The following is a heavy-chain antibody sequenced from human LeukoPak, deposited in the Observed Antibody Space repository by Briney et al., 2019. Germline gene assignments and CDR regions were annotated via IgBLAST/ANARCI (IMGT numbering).Heavy chain of an antibody. Sequence: GGSLRLSFAASGFTFSSYAMSGGGRAPGKGGEGVSAIICSGGSTYYSDCGKGRVTISRDNSKNTLSLQTNTLTAEDTAVYYCAKVSSSPGWGQGTLVTVSS. D-gene: IGHD6-13*01. V-gene: IGHV3-23*01. J-gene: IGHJ4*02. CDR3: AKVSSSPG. CDR1: GFTFSSYA. CDR2: IICSGGST.